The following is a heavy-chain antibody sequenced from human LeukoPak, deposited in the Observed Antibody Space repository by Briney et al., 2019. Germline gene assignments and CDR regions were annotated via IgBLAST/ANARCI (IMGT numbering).Heavy chain of an antibody. Sequence: SETLSLTCTVSGGSISSGGYYWSWIRQHPGKGLEWIGYIYYSGSTYYNPSLESRVTMSVDRSKNQFSLKLSSVTAADTAVYYCARDQGYALDYWGQGTLVTVSS. V-gene: IGHV4-31*03. CDR2: IYYSGST. J-gene: IGHJ4*02. CDR3: ARDQGYALDY. CDR1: GGSISSGGYY. D-gene: IGHD5-12*01.